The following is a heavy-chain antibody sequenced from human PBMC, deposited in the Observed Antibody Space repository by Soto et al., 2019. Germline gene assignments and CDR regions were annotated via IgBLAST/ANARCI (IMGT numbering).Heavy chain of an antibody. V-gene: IGHV4-59*01. D-gene: IGHD3-22*01. J-gene: IGHJ6*02. CDR1: DGSISSYY. CDR3: ARDSSGYQGYGMDV. CDR2: IYYSGST. Sequence: SETLSLTCTVSDGSISSYYWSWIRQPPGKGLEWIGYIYYSGSTNYNPSLKSRVTISVDTSKNQFSLKLSSVTAADTAVYYCARDSSGYQGYGMDVWGQGTTVTSP.